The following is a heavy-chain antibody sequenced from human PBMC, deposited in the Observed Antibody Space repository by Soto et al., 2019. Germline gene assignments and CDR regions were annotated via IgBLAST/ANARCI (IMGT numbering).Heavy chain of an antibody. CDR1: GFDFRAYA. Sequence: PGGSLRLSCAASGFDFRAYAMSWVRQTPGKGLEWVSGLSGRGDTTDYADSVKGRFTISRDNSKNTLYLQMNGLRVEDTAVYYSAKDIGAADVFDSWAQGTLVTVSS. D-gene: IGHD6-13*01. CDR3: AKDIGAADVFDS. CDR2: LSGRGDTT. V-gene: IGHV3-23*01. J-gene: IGHJ4*02.